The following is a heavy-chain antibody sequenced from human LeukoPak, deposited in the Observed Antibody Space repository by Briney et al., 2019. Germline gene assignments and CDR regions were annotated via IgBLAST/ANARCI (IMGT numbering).Heavy chain of an antibody. CDR3: ARASPMYYDRSGYHHPLDY. CDR2: INPNSGGT. D-gene: IGHD3-22*01. J-gene: IGHJ4*02. CDR1: GYIFTGYY. V-gene: IGHV1-2*02. Sequence: ASVKVSCKASGYIFTGYYMHWVRQAPGQGLEWMGWINPNSGGTNFGQKFQGRVTMTRDTSISTAYMELSRLRSDDTAVYYCARASPMYYDRSGYHHPLDYWGPGTLVTVSS.